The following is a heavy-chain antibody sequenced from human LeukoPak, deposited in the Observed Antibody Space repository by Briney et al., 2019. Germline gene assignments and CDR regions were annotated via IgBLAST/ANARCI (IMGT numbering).Heavy chain of an antibody. CDR3: ARLVNGGNFVWYYFDY. J-gene: IGHJ4*02. Sequence: SETLSLTCTVSGGSISSSSYYWGWIRQPPGKGLEWIGNIYYSGSTYHNPSLKSRVTISVDTSKNQFSLKLSSVTAADTAVYYCARLVNGGNFVWYYFDYWGQGTLVTVSS. CDR2: IYYSGST. V-gene: IGHV4-39*01. CDR1: GGSISSSSYY. D-gene: IGHD4-23*01.